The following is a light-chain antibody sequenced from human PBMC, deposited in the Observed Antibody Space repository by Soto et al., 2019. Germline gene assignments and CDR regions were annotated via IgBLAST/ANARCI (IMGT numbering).Light chain of an antibody. V-gene: IGKV4-1*01. CDR2: WAS. CDR1: QSILSTSDNNNY. CDR3: QQYYSSLHS. Sequence: DIVMAQSPDSLAVSLGERATVNCRSSQSILSTSDNNNYLAWYQQKPGQPPKALIYWASSRESGVPDRFSGSGSGTDFTLTINNLQAEDVAVYYCQQYYSSLHSFGQGTKLEIK. J-gene: IGKJ2*01.